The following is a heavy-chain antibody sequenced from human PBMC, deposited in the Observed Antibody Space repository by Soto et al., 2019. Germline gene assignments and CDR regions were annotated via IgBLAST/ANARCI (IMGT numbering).Heavy chain of an antibody. CDR1: GGSIRSYY. CDR3: ARDVDADFRTDFDY. CDR2: ISGNGEVI. J-gene: IGHJ4*02. D-gene: IGHD4-17*01. V-gene: IGHV3-11*01. Sequence: LSLTCTVSGGSIRSYYWSWIRRAPGKGLEWISYISGNGEVIQYAASARGRFTISRDNAENSVYLEMESLRDEDTALYYCARDVDADFRTDFDYWGRGTLVTVSP.